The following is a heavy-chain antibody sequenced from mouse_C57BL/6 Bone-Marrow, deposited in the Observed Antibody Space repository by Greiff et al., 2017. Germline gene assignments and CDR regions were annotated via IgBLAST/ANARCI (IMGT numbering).Heavy chain of an antibody. CDR3: ARGQRGYYAMDY. Sequence: VQLQQSGPVLVKPGASVKMSCKASGYTFTDYYMNWVKQSHGKSLEWIGVINPYNGGTSYNQKFKGKATLTVDKSSSTAYMELNSLTSEDSAVYYCARGQRGYYAMDYWGQGTSVTVSS. CDR1: GYTFTDYY. V-gene: IGHV1-19*01. CDR2: INPYNGGT. J-gene: IGHJ4*01.